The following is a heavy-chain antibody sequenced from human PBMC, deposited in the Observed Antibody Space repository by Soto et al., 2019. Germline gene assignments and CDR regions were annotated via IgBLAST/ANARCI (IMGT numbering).Heavy chain of an antibody. CDR3: ARHLDS. Sequence: EVQLVESGGGLVQPGGSLRLSCAASEFTFSNYAMNWVRQAPGKGLEWVSYISTTITTTYYADSVKGRFTISRDNSKNSLFLQMNSLRAEDTAVYYCARHLDSWGQGTLVTVYS. V-gene: IGHV3-48*01. J-gene: IGHJ5*01. CDR1: EFTFSNYA. CDR2: ISTTITTT.